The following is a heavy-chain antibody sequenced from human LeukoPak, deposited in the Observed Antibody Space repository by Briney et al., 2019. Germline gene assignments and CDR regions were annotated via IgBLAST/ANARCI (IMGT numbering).Heavy chain of an antibody. CDR3: AKERGSGNYYFALDV. Sequence: GGSLRLSCAVSGLSFNSYGMHWVRQAPGKGLEWVAVISYDGSNTYYADSVKGRFTISRDNSKTTLYLQMNRLRPEDTAVYYCAKERGSGNYYFALDVWGQGTTVTVSS. D-gene: IGHD3-10*01. CDR1: GLSFNSYG. J-gene: IGHJ6*02. CDR2: ISYDGSNT. V-gene: IGHV3-30*18.